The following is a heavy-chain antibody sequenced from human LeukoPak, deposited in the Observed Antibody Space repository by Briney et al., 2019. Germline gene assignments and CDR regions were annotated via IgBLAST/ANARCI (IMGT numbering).Heavy chain of an antibody. V-gene: IGHV3-23*01. Sequence: GGSLRLSCAASGFTFSSYAMSWVRQAPGKGLEWVSAIIGSGGSTYYADSVKGRFTISRDNSKNTLYLQMNSLRAEDTAVYYCAKDQVELGYCSSTSCYTFDYWGQGTLVTVSS. CDR1: GFTFSSYA. D-gene: IGHD2-2*02. CDR3: AKDQVELGYCSSTSCYTFDY. CDR2: IIGSGGST. J-gene: IGHJ4*02.